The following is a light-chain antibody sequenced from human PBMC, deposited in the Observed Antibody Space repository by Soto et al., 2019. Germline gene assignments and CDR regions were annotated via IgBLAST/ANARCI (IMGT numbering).Light chain of an antibody. Sequence: DIFMTQSPATQSASPGERVTLSCRASRIININLAWYQRKAGQAPRLLIYGASTRAAGIPARFSGSGAGTEFTLIISSLQSEDSGVYYCQQYDNWPPYTFGQGTKVDIK. J-gene: IGKJ2*01. V-gene: IGKV3-15*01. CDR3: QQYDNWPPYT. CDR1: RIININ. CDR2: GAS.